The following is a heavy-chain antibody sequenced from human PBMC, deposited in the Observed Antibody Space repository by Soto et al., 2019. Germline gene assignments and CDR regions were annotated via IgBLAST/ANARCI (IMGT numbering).Heavy chain of an antibody. D-gene: IGHD3-22*01. CDR1: GFTFSSYS. V-gene: IGHV3-21*01. J-gene: IGHJ4*02. CDR2: ISSSSSYI. CDR3: ASHPRDSSGYWYYFDY. Sequence: EVQLVESVGGLVKPGGSLRLSCAASGFTFSSYSMNWVRQAPGKGLEWVSSISSSSSYIYYADSVKGRFTISRDNAKNSLYLPMNSLRAEDTAVYYCASHPRDSSGYWYYFDYWGQGTLVTVSS.